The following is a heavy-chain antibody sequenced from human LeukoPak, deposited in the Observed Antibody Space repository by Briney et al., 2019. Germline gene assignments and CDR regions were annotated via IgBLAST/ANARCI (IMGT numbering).Heavy chain of an antibody. J-gene: IGHJ3*02. Sequence: PSETLSLTCTVSGGSISSYYWSWIRQPPGKGLEWVGYIYYSGSTNYNPSLKSRVTISVDTSKNQFSLKLSSVTAADTAVYYCARFRRDTARAGDAFDIWGQGTMVTVSS. D-gene: IGHD5-18*01. CDR2: IYYSGST. CDR1: GGSISSYY. V-gene: IGHV4-59*01. CDR3: ARFRRDTARAGDAFDI.